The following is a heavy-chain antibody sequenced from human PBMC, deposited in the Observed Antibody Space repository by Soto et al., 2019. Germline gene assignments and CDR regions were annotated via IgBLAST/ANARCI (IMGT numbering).Heavy chain of an antibody. CDR1: GFTFSTHA. J-gene: IGHJ4*02. Sequence: ESGGGVVQPGRSLRLSCAASGFTFSTHAMHWVRQAPGKGLECVAIVSFDGSNKYYADSVKGRFTISRDNSKNTLYLQMSGLTPADTAFYYCARDQTGITTAGGGRIDHWCQGTRVTVCS. V-gene: IGHV3-30-3*01. D-gene: IGHD6-13*01. CDR2: VSFDGSNK. CDR3: ARDQTGITTAGGGRIDH.